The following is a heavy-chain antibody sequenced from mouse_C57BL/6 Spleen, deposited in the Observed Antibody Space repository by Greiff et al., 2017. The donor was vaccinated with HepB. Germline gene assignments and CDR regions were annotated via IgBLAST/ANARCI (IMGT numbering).Heavy chain of an antibody. CDR1: GYTFTSYW. J-gene: IGHJ4*01. V-gene: IGHV1-74*01. CDR3: AIPPHYYGSTLYYAMDY. Sequence: QVQLQQPGAELVKPGASVKVSCKASGYTFTSYWMHWVKQRPGQGLEWIGRIHPSDSDTNYNQKFKGKATLTVDKSSSTAYIQLSSLTSEDSAVYYCAIPPHYYGSTLYYAMDYWGQGTSVTVSS. D-gene: IGHD1-1*01. CDR2: IHPSDSDT.